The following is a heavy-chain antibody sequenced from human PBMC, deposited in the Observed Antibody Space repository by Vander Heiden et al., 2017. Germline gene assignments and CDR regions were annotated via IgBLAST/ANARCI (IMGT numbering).Heavy chain of an antibody. D-gene: IGHD2-15*01. J-gene: IGHJ4*02. V-gene: IGHV3-7*01. CDR2: IKPDATEI. CDR1: GSPFNTYW. CDR3: ANAGGGGIGAYFDY. Sequence: EVQLGKPVLGLDSAGGPPSLACAASGSPFNTYWVSWVREAAGKGREWLANIKPDATEIHYVDSVKGRFTISGNNAKNSLYLDMNSLRAEDTAVYYCANAGGGGIGAYFDYWGQGTLVTVSS.